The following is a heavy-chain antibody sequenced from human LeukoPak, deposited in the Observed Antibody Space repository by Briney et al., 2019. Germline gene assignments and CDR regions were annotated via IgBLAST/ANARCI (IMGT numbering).Heavy chain of an antibody. CDR3: ARGVAVAGHYYYMDV. CDR1: GFTFTSYS. V-gene: IGHV3-21*01. J-gene: IGHJ6*03. CDR2: ISSSNYI. Sequence: GGSLRLSCAASGFTFTSYSMNWVRQAPGKGLEWVSSISSSNYIYYADSVKGRFTISRDNAKNSLYLQMNSLRAEDTAVYYCARGVAVAGHYYYMDVWGKGTSVTVSS. D-gene: IGHD6-19*01.